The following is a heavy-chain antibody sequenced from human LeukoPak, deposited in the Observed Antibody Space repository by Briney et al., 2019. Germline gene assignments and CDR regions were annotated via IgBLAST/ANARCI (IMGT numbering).Heavy chain of an antibody. D-gene: IGHD3-10*01. J-gene: IGHJ4*02. V-gene: IGHV3-21*01. CDR1: GFTFCSDS. CDR3: ARDWFGETRSFDY. CDR2: NNRNTSHL. Sequence: PGGSLRLSCAVSGFTFCSDSINWVPQAPGRGGEWVSTNNRNTSHLHYADPVKGQFTISRHNAKNSLYLQMNSLRAEDTAVYYCARDWFGETRSFDYWGEGTLVTVSS.